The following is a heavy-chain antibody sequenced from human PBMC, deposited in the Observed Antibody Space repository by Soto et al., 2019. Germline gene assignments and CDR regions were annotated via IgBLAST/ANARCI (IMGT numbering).Heavy chain of an antibody. CDR1: GFTFGDYA. Sequence: GGSLRLSCTASGFTFGDYAMSWFRQAPGKGLEWVGFIRSKAYGGTTEYAASVKGRFTISRDDSKSIAYLQMNSLKTEDTAVYYCTRGPPYCSGGSCYFDYFDYWGQGTLVTVSS. CDR2: IRSKAYGGTT. V-gene: IGHV3-49*03. CDR3: TRGPPYCSGGSCYFDYFDY. D-gene: IGHD2-15*01. J-gene: IGHJ4*02.